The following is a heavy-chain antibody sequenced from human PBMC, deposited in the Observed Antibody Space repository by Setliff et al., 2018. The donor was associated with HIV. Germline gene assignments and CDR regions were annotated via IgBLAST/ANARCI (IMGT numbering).Heavy chain of an antibody. V-gene: IGHV1-18*01. CDR2: FSPYNGDT. Sequence: ASVKVSCKASGYGFSSYGFSWVRQAPGEGLEWVGGFSPYNGDTNYSQKFQGRVTMTTDTSTTTAYMELRSLRSDDTAVYYCARDRAWYGDPDTSGPYYGMDGWGQGTTVT. CDR3: ARDRAWYGDPDTSGPYYGMDG. J-gene: IGHJ6*02. D-gene: IGHD4-17*01. CDR1: GYGFSSYG.